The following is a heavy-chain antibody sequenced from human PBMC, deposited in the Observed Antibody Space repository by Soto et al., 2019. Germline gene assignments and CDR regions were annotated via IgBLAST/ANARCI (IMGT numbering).Heavy chain of an antibody. CDR1: VGSVSNNTYY. Sequence: PSEALSVTCSFSVGSVSNNTYYWSWIRQPPGKRLEWIGYVYYSGTTNYNPSLKSRVTISVGLSKNQFSLRLSSVTTADTALYYCARTTAVPNTLRSRYFFDYWGQGTLVTVSS. CDR2: VYYSGTT. V-gene: IGHV4-61*01. CDR3: ARTTAVPNTLRSRYFFDY. J-gene: IGHJ4*02. D-gene: IGHD4-17*01.